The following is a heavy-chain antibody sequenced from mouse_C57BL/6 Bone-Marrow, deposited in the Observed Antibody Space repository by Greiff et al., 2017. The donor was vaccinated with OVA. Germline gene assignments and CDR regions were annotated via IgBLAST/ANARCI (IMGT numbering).Heavy chain of an antibody. CDR1: GYAFSSSW. CDR3: ARSSDV. CDR2: LYPGDGDT. J-gene: IGHJ1*03. Sequence: QVQLQQSGPELVKPGASVKISCKASGYAFSSSWMNWVKQRPGKGLEWIGRLYPGDGDTNYNGKFKGKATLTADKSSSTAYMQLSSLTSEDSAVYFCARSSDVWGTGTTVTVSS. V-gene: IGHV1-82*01.